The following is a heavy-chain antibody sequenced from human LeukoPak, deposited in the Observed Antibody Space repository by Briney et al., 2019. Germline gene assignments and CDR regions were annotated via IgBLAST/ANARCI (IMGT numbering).Heavy chain of an antibody. J-gene: IGHJ5*02. CDR3: ARERRSRWFDP. Sequence: GASVKVSCKASGYTFTGYYMHWVRQATGQGLEWMGWMNPNSGNTGYAQKFQGRVTMTRNTSISTAYMELSSLRSEDTAVYYCARERRSRWFDPWGQGTLVTVSS. CDR2: MNPNSGNT. CDR1: GYTFTGYY. V-gene: IGHV1-8*02.